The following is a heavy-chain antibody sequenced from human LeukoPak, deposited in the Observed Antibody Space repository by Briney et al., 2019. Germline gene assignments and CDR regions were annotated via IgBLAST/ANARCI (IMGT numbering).Heavy chain of an antibody. CDR3: ARGDSSSWYYFDY. V-gene: IGHV4-59*12. CDR1: GGSFGNYY. J-gene: IGHJ4*02. D-gene: IGHD6-13*01. CDR2: IYHSGST. Sequence: SETLSLTCTVSGGSFGNYYWSWIRQPPGKGLEWIGYIYHSGSTYYNPSLKSRVTISVDRSKNQFSLKLSSVTAADTAVYYCARGDSSSWYYFDYWGQGTLVTVSS.